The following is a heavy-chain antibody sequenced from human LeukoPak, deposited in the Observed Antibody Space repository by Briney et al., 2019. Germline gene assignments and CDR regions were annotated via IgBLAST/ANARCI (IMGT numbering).Heavy chain of an antibody. CDR3: ASANYYYDSSGYPG. V-gene: IGHV4-34*01. Sequence: PSETLSLTCTVSGGSISSYYWSWIRQPPGKGLEWIGEINHSGSTNYNPSLKSRVTISVDTSKNQFSLKLSSVTAADTAVYYCASANYYYDSSGYPGWGQGTLVTVSS. CDR1: GGSISSYY. CDR2: INHSGST. J-gene: IGHJ4*02. D-gene: IGHD3-22*01.